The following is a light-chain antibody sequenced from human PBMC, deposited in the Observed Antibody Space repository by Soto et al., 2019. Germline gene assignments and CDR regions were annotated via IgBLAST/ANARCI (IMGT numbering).Light chain of an antibody. CDR2: DAS. Sequence: EIVLTQSPATLSLSPGERATLSCRASQSVGSYLAWYQQKPGQAPRLLFSDASNRATGIPARFTGSGSGTDFTLTISSLEHEDFAVHYCQQRSNWPHITFGQGTRLEIK. CDR3: QQRSNWPHIT. CDR1: QSVGSY. J-gene: IGKJ5*01. V-gene: IGKV3-11*01.